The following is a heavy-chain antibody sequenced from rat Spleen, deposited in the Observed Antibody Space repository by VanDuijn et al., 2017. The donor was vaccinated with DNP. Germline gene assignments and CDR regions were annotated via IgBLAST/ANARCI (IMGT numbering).Heavy chain of an antibody. J-gene: IGHJ3*01. D-gene: IGHD3-1*01. CDR1: GFTFGNYD. CDR3: TRRDGPPANWFAY. CDR2: ISPSGGTT. V-gene: IGHV5-25*01. Sequence: EVHLVESGGGLVQPGRSLKLSCAASGFTFGNYDMAWVRQAPTKGLEWIASISPSGGTTYYRDSVKGRFTVSRDNAQSTLFLQMDSLRSEDTATYYCTRRDGPPANWFAYWGQGTLVTVSS.